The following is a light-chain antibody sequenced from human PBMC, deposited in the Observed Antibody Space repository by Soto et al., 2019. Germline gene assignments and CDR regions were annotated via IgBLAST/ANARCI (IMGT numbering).Light chain of an antibody. CDR3: QQYGGSHRT. CDR2: GAS. V-gene: IGKV3-20*01. Sequence: EIVLTQSPGTLSLSPGERATLSCRTSQSVSSNYLAWYQQKPGQAPRLLIYGASSRATGIPDRFSGSGSGTDFTLTISRLEPEDFAVYYCQQYGGSHRTFGQGTKVDIK. J-gene: IGKJ1*01. CDR1: QSVSSNY.